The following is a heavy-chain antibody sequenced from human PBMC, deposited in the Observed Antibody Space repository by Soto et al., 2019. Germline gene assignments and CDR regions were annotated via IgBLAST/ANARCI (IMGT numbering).Heavy chain of an antibody. CDR3: ASGRALVDFWSGWVDY. V-gene: IGHV3-23*01. CDR1: GFTFSSYA. J-gene: IGHJ4*02. CDR2: ISGSGGST. D-gene: IGHD3-3*01. Sequence: GGSLRLSCAASGFTFSSYAMSWVRQAPGKGLEWVSAISGSGGSTYYADSVKGRFTISRDNSKNTLYLQMNSLRAEDTAVYYCASGRALVDFWSGWVDYWGQGTLVTVSS.